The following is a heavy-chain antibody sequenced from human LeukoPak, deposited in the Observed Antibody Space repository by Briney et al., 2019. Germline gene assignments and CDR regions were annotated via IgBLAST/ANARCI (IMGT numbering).Heavy chain of an antibody. CDR3: AKDPVTYSGSLRIDY. D-gene: IGHD1-26*01. CDR1: GFTFSTFG. CDR2: IRFDGTNK. V-gene: IGHV3-30*02. Sequence: GGSLRLSCAASGFTFSTFGMHWVRQTPGKGLESVAFIRFDGTNKYYADSVKGRFTVSRDNSKNTLYLQMSSLRAEDTAVYYCAKDPVTYSGSLRIDYWGQGTLVTVSS. J-gene: IGHJ4*02.